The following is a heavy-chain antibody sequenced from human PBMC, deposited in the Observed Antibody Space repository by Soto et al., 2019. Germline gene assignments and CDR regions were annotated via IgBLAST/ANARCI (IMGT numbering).Heavy chain of an antibody. V-gene: IGHV3-9*01. CDR1: GFTFHEYA. CDR3: TKGGYDLIYYFGMDV. CDR2: ISSDGDTI. J-gene: IGHJ6*02. D-gene: IGHD5-12*01. Sequence: EVQLIESGGGWVQPGTSLRVSCVASGFTFHEYAIHWVRHAPGKGLEWVSGISSDGDTIAYADSVQGRFTVFSDNAQNSLYLQMTSLRAADTALYYCTKGGYDLIYYFGMDVWGQGTTVTVSS.